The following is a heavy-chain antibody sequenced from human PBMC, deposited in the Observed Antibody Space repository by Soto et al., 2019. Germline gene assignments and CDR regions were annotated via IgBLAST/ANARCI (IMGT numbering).Heavy chain of an antibody. CDR3: ATEVWVYYDFWSGYSDY. CDR2: IKEDGSDM. CDR1: GFTFSSYW. D-gene: IGHD3-3*01. V-gene: IGHV3-7*01. J-gene: IGHJ4*02. Sequence: EVQLVESGGGLVQPGGSLRLSCAASGFTFSSYWMSWVRQAPGKGLEWVANIKEDGSDMYYVDYVKGRFNISRDNDKNSLYLQMNSLRAEDTAVYYCATEVWVYYDFWSGYSDYWGQGTLVTVSS.